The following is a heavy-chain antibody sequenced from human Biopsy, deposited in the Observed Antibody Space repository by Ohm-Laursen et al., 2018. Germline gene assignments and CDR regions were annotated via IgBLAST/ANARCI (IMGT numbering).Heavy chain of an antibody. CDR1: GSTVSSNY. V-gene: IGHV3-53*01. Sequence: SLRLSCAASGSTVSSNYMSWVRQAPGKGLEWVSVIYSGGSTYYADSVKGRFTISRDNSKNTLYLQMNGLNAEDTAVYYCARSGWPENDAFDFWGQGTMVTVSS. CDR2: IYSGGST. CDR3: ARSGWPENDAFDF. D-gene: IGHD6-19*01. J-gene: IGHJ3*01.